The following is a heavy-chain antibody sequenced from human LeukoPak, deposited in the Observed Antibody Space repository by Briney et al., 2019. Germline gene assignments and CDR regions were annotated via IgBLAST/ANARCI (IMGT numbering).Heavy chain of an antibody. J-gene: IGHJ4*02. V-gene: IGHV3-74*01. CDR3: AREGYGDLYFDY. CDR1: GFTFSSYW. D-gene: IGHD4-17*01. CDR2: INSDGSST. Sequence: GGSLRLSCAASGFTFSSYWMHWVRHAPGKGLVWVSRINSDGSSTTYADSVKGRFTISRDNAKNTLYLQMNSLRAEDTAVYYCAREGYGDLYFDYWGQGTLATVSS.